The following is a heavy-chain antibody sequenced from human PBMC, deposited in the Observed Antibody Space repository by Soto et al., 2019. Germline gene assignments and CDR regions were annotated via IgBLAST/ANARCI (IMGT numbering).Heavy chain of an antibody. J-gene: IGHJ4*02. CDR3: ARGAEVGIELAAFDQ. CDR2: INPKSGDR. Sequence: ASVNVSCKASGYTFSDYYIHWVRQAPGQGLQWMGCINPKSGDRMYAQMFRGWVFMTRDTSISTAYMEVSGLKSDDTAVYFCARGAEVGIELAAFDQWGQGTLVTVSS. D-gene: IGHD2-8*02. V-gene: IGHV1-2*04. CDR1: GYTFSDYY.